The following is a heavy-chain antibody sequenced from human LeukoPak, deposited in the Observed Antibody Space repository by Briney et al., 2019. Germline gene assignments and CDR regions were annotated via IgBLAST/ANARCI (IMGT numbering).Heavy chain of an antibody. CDR2: IYTTGCT. CDR1: GGSISSNSYY. D-gene: IGHD2/OR15-2a*01. CDR3: ARNIRKQYYFDY. Sequence: PSQTLSLTCTGSGGSISSNSYYWSWIRQPAGKGLECIGRIYTTGCTNYNPSLKSRVTISIDTSKNQFSLKLSSVTAADTAVYYCARNIRKQYYFDYWGQGTLVTVSS. V-gene: IGHV4-61*02. J-gene: IGHJ4*02.